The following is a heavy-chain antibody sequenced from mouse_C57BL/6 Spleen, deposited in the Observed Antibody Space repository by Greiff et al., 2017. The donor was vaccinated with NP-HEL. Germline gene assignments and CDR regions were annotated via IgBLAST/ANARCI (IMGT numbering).Heavy chain of an antibody. CDR1: GFTFSNYW. D-gene: IGHD1-1*01. J-gene: IGHJ2*01. CDR3: TGLYYYGSYSCDY. V-gene: IGHV6-3*01. Sequence: VQLKESGGGLVQPGGSMKLSCVASGFTFSNYWMNWVRQSPEKGLEWVAQIRLKSDNYATHYEVSVKGRFTISRDDSKSSVYLQMINLRAENTGIYYCTGLYYYGSYSCDYWGQGTTLTVSS. CDR2: IRLKSDNYAT.